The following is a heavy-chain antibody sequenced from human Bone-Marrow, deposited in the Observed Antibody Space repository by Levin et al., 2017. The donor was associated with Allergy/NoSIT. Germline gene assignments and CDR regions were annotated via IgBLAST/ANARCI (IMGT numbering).Heavy chain of an antibody. D-gene: IGHD3-10*01. Sequence: PGGSLRLSCAASGFTFKNAWMTWVRQAPGKGLEWVGRIRTKPEGEATDYAPPVKGRFSISRDDSKNTLSLVMNSLKTEDTAVYYCSAGTGTSDLDCWGQGTLVSVSS. CDR1: GFTFKNAW. V-gene: IGHV3-15*01. CDR3: SAGTGTSDLDC. CDR2: IRTKPEGEAT. J-gene: IGHJ4*02.